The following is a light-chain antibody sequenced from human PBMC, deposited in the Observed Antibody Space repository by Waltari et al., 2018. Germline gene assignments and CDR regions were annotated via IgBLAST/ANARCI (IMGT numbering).Light chain of an antibody. CDR3: HQSFSVPYT. CDR2: GAS. J-gene: IGKJ2*01. V-gene: IGKV1-39*01. CDR1: QSIGNF. Sequence: DIQMTQSPSSLSASVGDSVTITCRASQSIGNFLNWYQQRPGKAPNLLISGASNLESGVPARFSGSGSGTDCTLTITNLQPEDFSTFYCHQSFSVPYTFGQGTLLE.